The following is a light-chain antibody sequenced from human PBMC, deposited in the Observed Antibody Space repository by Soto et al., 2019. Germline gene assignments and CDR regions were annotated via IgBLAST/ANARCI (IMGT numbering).Light chain of an antibody. J-gene: IGKJ5*01. Sequence: EILLTQSPGTLSLSPGERATLSCRASQSVCSSYLAWYQQKPGQAPRLLIYDASNRATGIPARFSGSGSGTDFTIPISSLEPEDFAVYYCQQRSNWPPITFGQGTRLEI. V-gene: IGKV3-11*01. CDR2: DAS. CDR1: QSVCSSY. CDR3: QQRSNWPPIT.